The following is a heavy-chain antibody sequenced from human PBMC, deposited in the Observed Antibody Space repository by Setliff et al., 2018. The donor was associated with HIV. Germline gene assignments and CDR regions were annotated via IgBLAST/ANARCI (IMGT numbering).Heavy chain of an antibody. V-gene: IGHV5-51*01. CDR3: TRRRRAPGIEDLEAY. J-gene: IGHJ4*02. CDR2: IHPGDFVT. D-gene: IGHD1-26*01. CDR1: GYSFTNYW. Sequence: GESLKISCQASGYSFTNYWIGWVRQMPGKGLEWIGVIHPGDFVTRYGPSFQGQVFISADRSITTAYLQWDSLKASDTAIYYCTRRRRAPGIEDLEAYWGQGTLVTVSS.